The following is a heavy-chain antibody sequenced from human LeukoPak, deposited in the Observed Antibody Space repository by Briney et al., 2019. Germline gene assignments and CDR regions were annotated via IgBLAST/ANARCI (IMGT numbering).Heavy chain of an antibody. J-gene: IGHJ5*02. V-gene: IGHV3-30-3*01. Sequence: GRSLRLSCAASGFTFSSYAMHWVRQAPGKGLEWVAVISYDGSNKYYADSVKGRFTISRDNSKNTLYLQMNSLRAEDTAVYYCAKDIGRSWGQGTLVTVSS. CDR1: GFTFSSYA. CDR2: ISYDGSNK. CDR3: AKDIGRS. D-gene: IGHD3-16*02.